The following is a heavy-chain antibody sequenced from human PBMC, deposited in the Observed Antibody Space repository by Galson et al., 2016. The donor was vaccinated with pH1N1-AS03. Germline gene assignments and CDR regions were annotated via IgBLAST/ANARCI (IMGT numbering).Heavy chain of an antibody. D-gene: IGHD3-22*01. CDR2: IAWNSGIT. CDR1: GFTFSTYA. CDR3: ETDHYETSDFRGAWDY. V-gene: IGHV3-9*01. J-gene: IGHJ4*02. Sequence: SLRLSCAVSGFTFSTYAMTWVRQAPGKGPEWVSGIAWNSGITGYGDSVKGRFTLSRDNAKNSLYLQMNSLKPEDTAVYYCETDHYETSDFRGAWDYWGQGTPVTVSS.